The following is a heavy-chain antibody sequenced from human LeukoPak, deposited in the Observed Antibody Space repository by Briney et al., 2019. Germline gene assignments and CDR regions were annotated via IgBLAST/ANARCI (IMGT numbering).Heavy chain of an antibody. CDR2: IYSGGST. Sequence: GGSLRLSCAASGFTVSSNYMSWVRQAPGKGQEWVSVIYSGGSTYYADSVKGRFTISRDNSKNTLYLQMNSLRAEDTAVYYSARGYGDYEPDAFDIWGQGTMVTVSS. CDR3: ARGYGDYEPDAFDI. V-gene: IGHV3-66*02. CDR1: GFTVSSNY. D-gene: IGHD4-17*01. J-gene: IGHJ3*02.